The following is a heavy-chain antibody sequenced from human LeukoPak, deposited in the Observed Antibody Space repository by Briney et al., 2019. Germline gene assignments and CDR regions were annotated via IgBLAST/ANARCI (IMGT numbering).Heavy chain of an antibody. D-gene: IGHD3-16*01. Sequence: SETLSLTCTVSGGSISSYYWSWIRQPPGKGLEWIGYIYYGGSTNYNPSLKSRVIISVDTSKSQSSLKLSSVTAADTAVYYCARLSRGAYYYGMDVWGQGTTVTVSS. CDR2: IYYGGST. V-gene: IGHV4-59*08. CDR1: GGSISSYY. CDR3: ARLSRGAYYYGMDV. J-gene: IGHJ6*02.